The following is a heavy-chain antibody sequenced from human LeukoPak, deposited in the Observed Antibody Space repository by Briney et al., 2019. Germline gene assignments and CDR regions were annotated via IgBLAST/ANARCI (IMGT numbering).Heavy chain of an antibody. CDR1: GFTFSSYS. CDR3: AKLTGGYCDSTACPNWFDP. J-gene: IGHJ5*02. D-gene: IGHD2-2*01. Sequence: GGSLRLSCAASGFTFSSYSMNWVRQAPGKGLEWVSYIRSSSSTIYYADSVKGRFTISRDNSKNTLYLQRNSLRGEDTALYYCAKLTGGYCDSTACPNWFDPWGRGTLVTVSS. V-gene: IGHV3-48*01. CDR2: IRSSSSTI.